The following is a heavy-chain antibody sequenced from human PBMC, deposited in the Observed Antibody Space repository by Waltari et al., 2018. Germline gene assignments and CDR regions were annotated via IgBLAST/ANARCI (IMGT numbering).Heavy chain of an antibody. Sequence: QVQLQESGPGLVKPSQTLSLMCTFSGGSISSGDYPWSWIRQPPGKGLEWIGYIYYSGSTYYNPSLKSRVTISVDTSKNQFSLKLSSVTAADTAVYYCARVNEGTAAGNNWFDPWGQGTLVTVSS. CDR1: GGSISSGDYP. D-gene: IGHD6-13*01. V-gene: IGHV4-30-4*01. CDR2: IYYSGST. CDR3: ARVNEGTAAGNNWFDP. J-gene: IGHJ5*02.